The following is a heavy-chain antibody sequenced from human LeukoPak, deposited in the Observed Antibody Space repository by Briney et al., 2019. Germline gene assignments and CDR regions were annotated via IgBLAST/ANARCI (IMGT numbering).Heavy chain of an antibody. D-gene: IGHD5-18*01. CDR3: ANGLRTDTAMSE. CDR1: GFTFSSHG. Sequence: GGSLRLSCAASGFTFSSHGMHWVRQAPGKGLEWVAIISYDGSSKYYADSVTGRFTISRDNSKNTLYLQMDSLRAEDTAVYYCANGLRTDTAMSEWGQGTLVTVSS. CDR2: ISYDGSSK. J-gene: IGHJ4*02. V-gene: IGHV3-30*18.